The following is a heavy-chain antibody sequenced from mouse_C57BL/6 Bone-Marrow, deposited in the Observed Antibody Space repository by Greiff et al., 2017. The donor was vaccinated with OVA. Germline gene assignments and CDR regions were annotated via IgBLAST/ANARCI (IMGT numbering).Heavy chain of an antibody. J-gene: IGHJ2*01. CDR1: GYTFTSYW. Sequence: QVQLQQPGAELVMHGASVKLSCKASGYTFTSYWMHWVKQRPGQGLEWIGEIDPSDSYTNYNQKFKGKSTLTVDKSSSTAYMQLSSLTSEDSAVYYCARDYSFYYWGQGTTLTVSS. CDR3: ARDYSFYY. V-gene: IGHV1-69*01. CDR2: IDPSDSYT.